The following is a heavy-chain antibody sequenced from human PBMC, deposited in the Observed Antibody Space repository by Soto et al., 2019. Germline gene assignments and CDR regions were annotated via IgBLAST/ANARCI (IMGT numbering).Heavy chain of an antibody. CDR2: INHSGST. V-gene: IGHV4-34*01. CDR3: ARGPREYYYGMDV. Sequence: PSETLSLTCAVYGGSFSGYYWSWIRQPPGKGLEWIGEINHSGSTNYNPSLKSRVTISVDTSKNQFSLKLSSVTAADTAVYYCARGPREYYYGMDVWGQGTTVTVSS. CDR1: GGSFSGYY. J-gene: IGHJ6*02.